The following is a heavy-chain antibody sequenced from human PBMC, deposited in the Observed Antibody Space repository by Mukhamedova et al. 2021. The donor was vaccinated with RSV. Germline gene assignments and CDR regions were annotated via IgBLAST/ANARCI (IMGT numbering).Heavy chain of an antibody. Sequence: GWVAVIWYDGSNKYYADSVKGRFTISRDNSKNTLYLQMNSLRAEDTAVYYCARDSYSSSWYGGQGGMDVWGQGTTVTVSS. J-gene: IGHJ6*02. CDR2: IWYDGSNK. V-gene: IGHV3-33*01. D-gene: IGHD6-13*01. CDR3: ARDSYSSSWYGGQGGMDV.